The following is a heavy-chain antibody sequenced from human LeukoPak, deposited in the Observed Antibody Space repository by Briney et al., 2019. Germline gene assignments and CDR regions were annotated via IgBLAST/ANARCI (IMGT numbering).Heavy chain of an antibody. CDR3: AREYCSSTSCQANY. CDR1: GGSISSYY. V-gene: IGHV4-59*01. Sequence: SETLSLTCTVSGGSISSYYWSWIRQPPGKGLEWIGYIYYSGSTNYNPSLRSRVTISVDTSKNQFSLKLSSVSAADTAVYYCAREYCSSTSCQANYWGQGTLVTVSS. J-gene: IGHJ4*02. CDR2: IYYSGST. D-gene: IGHD2-2*01.